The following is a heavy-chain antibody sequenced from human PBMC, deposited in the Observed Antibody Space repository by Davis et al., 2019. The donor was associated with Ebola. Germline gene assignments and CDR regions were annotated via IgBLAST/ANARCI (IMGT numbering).Heavy chain of an antibody. V-gene: IGHV1-46*01. CDR2: INPSGGTT. J-gene: IGHJ4*02. CDR3: VRDLRGWGDFDY. Sequence: ASVKVSCKASAYTLVSYYAHWVRQAPGQGLEWMGIINPSGGTTTYAQKFQGRVTMTMDTSTNTLYMGLSSLTSGDTAVYYCVRDLRGWGDFDYWGQGTLVTVSS. D-gene: IGHD3-10*01. CDR1: AYTLVSYY.